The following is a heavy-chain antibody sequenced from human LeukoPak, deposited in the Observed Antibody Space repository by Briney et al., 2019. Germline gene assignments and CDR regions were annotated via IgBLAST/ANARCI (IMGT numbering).Heavy chain of an antibody. CDR2: ISWNSGSI. CDR1: GFTFDDYA. CDR3: AKDAYPDIVATIPNFDY. Sequence: PGRSLRLSCAASGFTFDDYAMHWVRQAPGKGLEWVSGISWNSGSIGYADSVKGRFTISRDNAKNSLYLQMNSLRAEDTALYYCAKDAYPDIVATIPNFDYWGQGTLVTVSS. J-gene: IGHJ4*02. D-gene: IGHD5-12*01. V-gene: IGHV3-9*01.